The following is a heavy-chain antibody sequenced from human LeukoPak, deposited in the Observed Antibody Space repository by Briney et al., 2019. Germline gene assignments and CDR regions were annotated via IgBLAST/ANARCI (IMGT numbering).Heavy chain of an antibody. Sequence: GGSLRLSCAASGFTFSSYAMSWVRQAPGEGLEWVSAISGSGGSTYYADSVKGRFTISRDNSKNTLYLQMNSLRAEDTAVYYCAKDKSCSGGSCYHPEYFQHWGQGTLVTVSS. J-gene: IGHJ1*01. CDR3: AKDKSCSGGSCYHPEYFQH. CDR1: GFTFSSYA. CDR2: ISGSGGST. V-gene: IGHV3-23*01. D-gene: IGHD2-15*01.